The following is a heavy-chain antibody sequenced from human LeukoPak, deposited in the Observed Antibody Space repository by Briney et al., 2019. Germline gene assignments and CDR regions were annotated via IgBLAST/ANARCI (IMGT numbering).Heavy chain of an antibody. CDR1: GGSFSGYY. CDR3: ARGVVRFLEWFPYYFDY. CDR2: INHSGST. D-gene: IGHD3-3*01. V-gene: IGHV4-34*01. Sequence: SETLSLTCAVCGGSFSGYYWSWIRQPPGKGLEWIGEINHSGSTNYNPSLKSRVTISVDTSKNQFSLKLSSVTAADTAVYYCARGVVRFLEWFPYYFDYWGQGTLVTVSS. J-gene: IGHJ4*02.